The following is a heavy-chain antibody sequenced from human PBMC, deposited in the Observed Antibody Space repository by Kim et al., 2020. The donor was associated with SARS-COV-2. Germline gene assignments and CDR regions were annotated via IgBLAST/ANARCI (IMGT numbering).Heavy chain of an antibody. D-gene: IGHD3-10*01. Sequence: YSRKFPGRVTITRETSARTAYMELSSMRSEDTAVYYCHVNYYGSGSQFDYWGQGTLVTVSS. V-gene: IGHV1-3*01. CDR3: HVNYYGSGSQFDY. J-gene: IGHJ4*02.